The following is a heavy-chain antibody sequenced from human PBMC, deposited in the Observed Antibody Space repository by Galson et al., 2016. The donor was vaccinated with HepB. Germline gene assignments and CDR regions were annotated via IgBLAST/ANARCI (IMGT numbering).Heavy chain of an antibody. J-gene: IGHJ6*02. V-gene: IGHV1-8*01. CDR3: ARFQVPPHYYYYYGMDV. D-gene: IGHD2-2*01. Sequence: SVKVSCKASGYTFTTSDITWVRQAPGQGLEWMGWMNPNSGNTDYAQKFRGRVTMTGSTSISTAYMELSSLRSEDTAVYYCARFQVPPHYYYYYGMDVWGQGTTVTVSS. CDR1: GYTFTTSD. CDR2: MNPNSGNT.